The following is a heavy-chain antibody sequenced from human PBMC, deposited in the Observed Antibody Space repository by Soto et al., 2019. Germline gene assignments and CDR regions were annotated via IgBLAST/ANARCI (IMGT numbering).Heavy chain of an antibody. CDR2: IDPSDSYT. J-gene: IGHJ6*02. CDR3: AKLDGRSTSRYYYYGMDV. D-gene: IGHD2-2*01. CDR1: GYSFTSYW. Sequence: GESLKISCKGSGYSFTSYWISWVRQMPGKGLEWMGRIDPSDSYTNYSPSFQGHVTISADKSISTAYLQWSSLKASDTAMYYCAKLDGRSTSRYYYYGMDVWGQGTTVTVSS. V-gene: IGHV5-10-1*01.